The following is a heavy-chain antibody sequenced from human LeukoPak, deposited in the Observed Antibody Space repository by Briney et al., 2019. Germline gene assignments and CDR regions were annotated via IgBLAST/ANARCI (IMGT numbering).Heavy chain of an antibody. CDR1: GGSISSSSYY. D-gene: IGHD1-26*01. J-gene: IGHJ4*02. CDR2: IYYSGRT. V-gene: IGHV4-39*01. Sequence: PSETLSLTCTVSGGSISSSSYYWGWIRQPPGKGLEWFGCIYYSGRTYYNPSLKSRVTISVDTSKKQFSLKLRSVTAADTAVYYCARQGDSGTYYYFDYWGQGTLVTVSS. CDR3: ARQGDSGTYYYFDY.